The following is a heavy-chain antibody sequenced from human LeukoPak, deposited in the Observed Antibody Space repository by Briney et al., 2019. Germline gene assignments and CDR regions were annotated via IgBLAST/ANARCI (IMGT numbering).Heavy chain of an antibody. CDR2: INPNGGTT. J-gene: IGHJ4*02. D-gene: IGHD1-1*01. V-gene: IGHV1-2*02. CDR1: GYRFTDYY. Sequence: ASVKVSCKASGYRFTDYYVHWVRQAPGQGLEWMAWINPNGGTTNYAQKFQVRVTVITDTSISTAYMELSNLRSDDTAVYFCARTSDYYNYYFDYWGQGTAVTVSS. CDR3: ARTSDYYNYYFDY.